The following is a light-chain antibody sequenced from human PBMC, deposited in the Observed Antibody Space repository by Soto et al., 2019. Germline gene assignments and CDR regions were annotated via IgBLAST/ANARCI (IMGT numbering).Light chain of an antibody. CDR1: QSLLHSNGYNY. J-gene: IGKJ1*01. CDR2: LGS. V-gene: IGKV2-28*01. CDR3: MQALQSWT. Sequence: DIVMTQSPLSLPVTPGEPASISCRSSQSLLHSNGYNYLDWYLQKPGQSPQLLIYLGSNRASGVPDRFSGRGSGTDLTLKISRVEAVDVGVYYCMQALQSWTFGQGTKVEIK.